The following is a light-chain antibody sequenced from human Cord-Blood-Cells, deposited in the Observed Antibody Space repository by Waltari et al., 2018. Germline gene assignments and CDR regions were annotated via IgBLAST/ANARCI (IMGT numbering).Light chain of an antibody. CDR1: QSISSY. J-gene: IGKJ3*01. CDR3: QQSYSTLRT. Sequence: DIQMTQSPPSLSASVGDRVTLTCPASQSISSYLNWYQQKPGKAPKLLIYAASSLQSGVPSRFSGSGSGTDFTLTISSLQPEDFATYYCQQSYSTLRTFGPGTKVDIK. V-gene: IGKV1-39*01. CDR2: AAS.